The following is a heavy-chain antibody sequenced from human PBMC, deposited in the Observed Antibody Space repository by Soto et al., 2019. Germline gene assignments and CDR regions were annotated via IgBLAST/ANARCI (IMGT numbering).Heavy chain of an antibody. Sequence: PGGSLTLSCAASGLTFSSYGMSWVRQAPGKGLGWVSAISGSGGSTYYADSVKGRFTISRDNSKNTLYLQMNSLRAEDTAVYYCAKGAAAGSIDYWGQGTLVTVSS. J-gene: IGHJ4*02. CDR2: ISGSGGST. D-gene: IGHD6-13*01. CDR1: GLTFSSYG. CDR3: AKGAAAGSIDY. V-gene: IGHV3-23*01.